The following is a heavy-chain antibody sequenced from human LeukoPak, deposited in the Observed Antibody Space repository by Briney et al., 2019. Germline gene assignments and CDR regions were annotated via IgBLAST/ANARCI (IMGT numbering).Heavy chain of an antibody. V-gene: IGHV3-21*01. Sequence: GGPLRLSCAASGFTFSSYSMNWVRQAPGKGLEWVSSISSSSSYIYYADSVKGRFTISRDNAKNSLYLQMNSLRAEDTAVYYCARGRLSMIVVVTPKDYWGQGTLVTVSS. D-gene: IGHD3-22*01. CDR2: ISSSSSYI. CDR1: GFTFSSYS. J-gene: IGHJ4*02. CDR3: ARGRLSMIVVVTPKDY.